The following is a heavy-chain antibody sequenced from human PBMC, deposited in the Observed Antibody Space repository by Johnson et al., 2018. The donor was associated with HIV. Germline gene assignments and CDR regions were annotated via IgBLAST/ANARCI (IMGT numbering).Heavy chain of an antibody. J-gene: IGHJ3*02. CDR1: RFTVSRNY. CDR2: IYSGGST. CDR3: ARESGVRYFGWLAGWAFDI. V-gene: IGHV3-66*01. D-gene: IGHD3-9*01. Sequence: VQLVESGGGLVQPGGSLRLSCAASRFTVSRNYMSWVRQAPGKGLEWVSVIYSGGSTYHADSVKGRFTISRDNSKNTVYLQMNSLRAEDTAVYYCARESGVRYFGWLAGWAFDIWGQGTMVTVSS.